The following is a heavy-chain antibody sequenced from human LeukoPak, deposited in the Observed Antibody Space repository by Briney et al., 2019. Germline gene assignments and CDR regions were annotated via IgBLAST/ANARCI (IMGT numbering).Heavy chain of an antibody. Sequence: GGSLRLSCEASGFAFNNYWMHWVRQAPGKGLVWVSRIRTDGLETSYADSVKGRFTVSRDNAKNTLYLQMNSLRAEDTAVYYCATQDILDYWGQGTLVTVSS. CDR1: GFAFNNYW. J-gene: IGHJ4*02. CDR2: IRTDGLET. CDR3: ATQDILDY. V-gene: IGHV3-74*01.